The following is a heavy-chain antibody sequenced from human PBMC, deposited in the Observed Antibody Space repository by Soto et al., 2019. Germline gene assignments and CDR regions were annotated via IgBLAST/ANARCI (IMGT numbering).Heavy chain of an antibody. CDR2: TYYRSKWYN. CDR1: GDSVSSSSGA. CDR3: ARSGTIFRLVTRFIDY. Sequence: SQTLSLTCAISGDSVSSSSGAWNWIRQSPWRGLEWLGRTYYRSKWYNDYALSVKSRITINPDTSKNQFSLQLDSVTLEDTAVYYCARSGTIFRLVTRFIDYRGQGILVT. V-gene: IGHV6-1*01. J-gene: IGHJ4*02. D-gene: IGHD3-3*01.